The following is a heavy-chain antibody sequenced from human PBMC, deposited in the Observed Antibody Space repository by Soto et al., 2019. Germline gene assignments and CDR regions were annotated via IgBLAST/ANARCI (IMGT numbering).Heavy chain of an antibody. CDR2: IWPGHSNP. D-gene: IGHD6-13*01. J-gene: IGHJ4*02. V-gene: IGHV5-51*01. Sequence: GESLKISCKGSGYIFTNYWIAWVRQMPGKGLEWMGIIWPGHSNPKYSPSFEGQVTISADESISTAYLQWRSLEASDSAMYYCSRHGSAPYSTTWYGDYWGQGTLVTVSS. CDR1: GYIFTNYW. CDR3: SRHGSAPYSTTWYGDY.